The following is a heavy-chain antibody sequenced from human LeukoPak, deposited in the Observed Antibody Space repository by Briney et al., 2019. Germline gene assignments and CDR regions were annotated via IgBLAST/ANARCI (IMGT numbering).Heavy chain of an antibody. V-gene: IGHV3-23*01. J-gene: IGHJ1*01. CDR3: AKVEYSSNIPQH. Sequence: GGSLRLSCAASGFTFSDYAMTWVRQAPGKGLEWASVISGSGESTNYADSVRGRFTISRDNSKNTQYLQMNSLRAEDTAVYYCAKVEYSSNIPQHWGQGTLVTVSS. CDR2: ISGSGEST. CDR1: GFTFSDYA. D-gene: IGHD6-6*01.